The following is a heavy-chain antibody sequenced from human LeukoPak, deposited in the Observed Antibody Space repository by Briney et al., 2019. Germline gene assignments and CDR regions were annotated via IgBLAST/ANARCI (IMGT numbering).Heavy chain of an antibody. D-gene: IGHD2-2*01. CDR1: GGSFSGYY. J-gene: IGHJ3*02. V-gene: IGHV4-34*01. Sequence: PSETLSLTCAVYGGSFSGYYWSWIRQPPGKGLEWIGEINHSGSTNYNPSLKSRVTISVDTSKNQFSLKLRSVTAADTAVYYCARVGYCSSTSCLDDAFDIWGQGTMVTVSS. CDR3: ARVGYCSSTSCLDDAFDI. CDR2: INHSGST.